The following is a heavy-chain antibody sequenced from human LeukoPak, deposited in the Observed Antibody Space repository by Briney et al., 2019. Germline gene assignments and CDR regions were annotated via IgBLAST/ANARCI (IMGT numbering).Heavy chain of an antibody. J-gene: IGHJ4*02. CDR3: ARRDYYDSSGYYGS. V-gene: IGHV4-31*03. Sequence: PSETLSLTCTVSGGSISSGGYYWSWIRQHPGKGLEWIGYIYYSGSTYYNPSLKSRVTISVDTSKNQFSLKLSSVTAADTAVYYCARRDYYDSSGYYGSWGRGTLVTVSS. CDR2: IYYSGST. D-gene: IGHD3-22*01. CDR1: GGSISSGGYY.